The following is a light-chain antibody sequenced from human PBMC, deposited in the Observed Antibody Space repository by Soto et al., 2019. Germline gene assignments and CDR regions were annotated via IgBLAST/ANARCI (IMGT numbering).Light chain of an antibody. V-gene: IGKV3-20*01. CDR2: GAS. J-gene: IGKJ1*01. Sequence: EIVLTQSPGTLSLSPGERATLSCRASQSVSSSYLAWYQQKPGQSPRILIYGASSRATGIPDRFSGSGSGTDFTLIISRLEPEDFAGYYCQQYGSSPRTFGQGTKVEIK. CDR1: QSVSSSY. CDR3: QQYGSSPRT.